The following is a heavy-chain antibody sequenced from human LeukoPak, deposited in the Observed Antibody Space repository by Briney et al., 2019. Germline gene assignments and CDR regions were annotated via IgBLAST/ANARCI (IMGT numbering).Heavy chain of an antibody. J-gene: IGHJ4*02. CDR1: GFVFDDHV. CDR3: VKDEGVTTPSYFDY. D-gene: IGHD4-17*01. Sequence: GGSLRLSCAASGFVFDDHVMHWVHQPPGKGLEWVSLISWDGGGTYYSDSVKGRFTISRDNIKNSLYLQMNSLRPEDTALYFCVKDEGVTTPSYFDYWGQGTLVTVSS. V-gene: IGHV3-43D*03. CDR2: ISWDGGGT.